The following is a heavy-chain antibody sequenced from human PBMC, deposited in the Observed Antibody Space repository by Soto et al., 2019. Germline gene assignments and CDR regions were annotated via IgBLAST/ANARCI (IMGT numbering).Heavy chain of an antibody. V-gene: IGHV3-23*01. CDR1: GFIFSIYA. CDR3: AKAHKSASCCNWFEP. J-gene: IGHJ5*02. CDR2: ISGSGDYT. Sequence: PGGSLRLSCAASGFIFSIYAMSWVRQAPGKGLEWVSTISGSGDYTYYADSVKGRFSISRDNSKNTLYLQMNSLRAEDTALYYCAKAHKSASCCNWFEPWGQGTLVTVSS. D-gene: IGHD2-21*01.